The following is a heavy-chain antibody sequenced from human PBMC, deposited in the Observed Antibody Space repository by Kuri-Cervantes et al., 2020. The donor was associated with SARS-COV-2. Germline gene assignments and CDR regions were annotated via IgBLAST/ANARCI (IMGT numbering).Heavy chain of an antibody. CDR1: GFTFRGSA. CDR2: ISSKSSNYAK. CDR3: AGVTLCLGWPHRHYGMDV. V-gene: IGHV3-73*01. D-gene: IGHD3-16*01. Sequence: GESLKISCAASGFTFRGSAMHWVRQASGKGLEWLGRISSKSSNYAKAYAASVKGRFTVSRDDSKNTAFLQMNSLKTEDTAVYYCAGVTLCLGWPHRHYGMDVWGQGTTVTVSS. J-gene: IGHJ6*02.